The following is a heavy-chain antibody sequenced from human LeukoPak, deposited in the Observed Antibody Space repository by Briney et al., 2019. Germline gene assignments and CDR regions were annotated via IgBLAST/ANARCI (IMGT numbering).Heavy chain of an antibody. D-gene: IGHD4-23*01. Sequence: ASVKVSCKASGYTFTSYDINWVRQATGQGLGWMGWMNPNSGNTGYAQKFQGRVTMTRNTSISTAYMELSSLRSEDTAVYYCASGLSTVVTLDAFDIWGQGTMVTVSS. CDR3: ASGLSTVVTLDAFDI. CDR2: MNPNSGNT. CDR1: GYTFTSYD. V-gene: IGHV1-8*01. J-gene: IGHJ3*02.